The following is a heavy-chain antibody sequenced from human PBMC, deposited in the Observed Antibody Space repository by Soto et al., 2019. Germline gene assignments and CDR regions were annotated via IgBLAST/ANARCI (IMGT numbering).Heavy chain of an antibody. CDR3: AREFWSGNYKDYYYMDV. V-gene: IGHV3-48*01. CDR2: ISSSSSTI. D-gene: IGHD3-3*01. Sequence: GGSLRLSCEASGFTLRGNSINWVRQAPGKGLEWVSYISSSSSTISYVDCVRGRFTISRDNAKNSLYLQMNSLRADDTAVYYCAREFWSGNYKDYYYMDVWGKGTTVTVSS. CDR1: GFTLRGNS. J-gene: IGHJ6*03.